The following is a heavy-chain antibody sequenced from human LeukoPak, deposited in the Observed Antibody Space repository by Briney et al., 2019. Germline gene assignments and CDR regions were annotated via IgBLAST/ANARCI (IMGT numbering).Heavy chain of an antibody. CDR1: GFTFSSNG. D-gene: IGHD6-13*01. V-gene: IGHV3-30*03. CDR2: ISYDGSNK. Sequence: GGSLRLSCAASGFTFSSNGIHWVRQAPGKGLEWVAVISYDGSNKYYADSVKGRFSISRDNSKNTLYLQMNSLRAEDTAVYYCARGPSSWYYFDYWGQGTLVTVSS. CDR3: ARGPSSWYYFDY. J-gene: IGHJ4*02.